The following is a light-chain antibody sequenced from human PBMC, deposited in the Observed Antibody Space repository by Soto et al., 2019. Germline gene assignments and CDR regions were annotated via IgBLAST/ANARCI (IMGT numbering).Light chain of an antibody. J-gene: IGLJ1*01. Sequence: QSVLTQSPSASASLGASVKLTCTLSSAHSRYTIAWHQQRPGKGPRYLMKIYSDGRHDKGDGIPDRFSGSSSGAERYRTVSSLQSEDEADYYCETWGTDIHVFGSGTKLTVL. CDR3: ETWGTDIHV. CDR2: IYSDGRH. CDR1: SAHSRYT. V-gene: IGLV4-69*01.